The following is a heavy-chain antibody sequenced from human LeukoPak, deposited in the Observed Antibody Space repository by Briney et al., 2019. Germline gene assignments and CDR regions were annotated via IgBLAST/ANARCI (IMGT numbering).Heavy chain of an antibody. D-gene: IGHD3-16*01. CDR2: IYHNGNT. V-gene: IGHV4-38-2*02. Sequence: SETLSLTCTVSNYSISSGYYWGWIRQTPGQGLQWIGSIYHNGNTYYHSSLKSRVTISVDTYKNQFSLKLSSVTAADTAVYYCARGWKGLGGWGQGTLVTVSS. CDR3: ARGWKGLGG. J-gene: IGHJ4*02. CDR1: NYSISSGYY.